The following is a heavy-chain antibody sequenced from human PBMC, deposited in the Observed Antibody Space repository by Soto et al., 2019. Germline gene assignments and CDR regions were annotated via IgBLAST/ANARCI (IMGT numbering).Heavy chain of an antibody. V-gene: IGHV5-10-1*01. J-gene: IGHJ5*02. Sequence: GESLKISCKVSGYSFTSYWISWVRQMPGKGLEWMGRIDPSDSYTNYSPSFQGHVTISADKSKSIAYLQMNSLKTEDTAVYYCTTNYYDSSGYDNWFDPWGQGTLVTVSS. D-gene: IGHD3-22*01. CDR2: IDPSDSYT. CDR1: GYSFTSYW. CDR3: TTNYYDSSGYDNWFDP.